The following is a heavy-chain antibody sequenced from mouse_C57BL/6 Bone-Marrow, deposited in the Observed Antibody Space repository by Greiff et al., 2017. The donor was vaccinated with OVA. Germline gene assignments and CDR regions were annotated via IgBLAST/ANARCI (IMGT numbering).Heavy chain of an antibody. J-gene: IGHJ4*01. V-gene: IGHV1-59*01. CDR3: ARGTAQATPLMDY. Sequence: QVQLQQPGAELVRPGTSVKLSCKASGYTFTSYWMHWVKQRPGQGLEWIGVIDPSDSYTNYNQKFKGKATLTEDTSSSTAYMQLSSLTSEDSAVDYCARGTAQATPLMDYWGQGTSVTVSS. CDR2: IDPSDSYT. CDR1: GYTFTSYW. D-gene: IGHD3-2*02.